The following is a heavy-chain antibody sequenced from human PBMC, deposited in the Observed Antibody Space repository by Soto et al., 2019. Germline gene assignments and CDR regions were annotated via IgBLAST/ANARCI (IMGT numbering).Heavy chain of an antibody. V-gene: IGHV4-59*08. J-gene: IGHJ5*02. D-gene: IGHD3-16*02. CDR1: GGSISSYY. Sequence: SETLSVTWTVSGGSISSYYWSWIRQPPGKGLEWIGYIYYSGSTNYNPSFKSRVTISVDTSKNQFSLKLSSVTAADTAVYYCARHYDYIWGSYLFDPWGQGTLVTVSS. CDR2: IYYSGST. CDR3: ARHYDYIWGSYLFDP.